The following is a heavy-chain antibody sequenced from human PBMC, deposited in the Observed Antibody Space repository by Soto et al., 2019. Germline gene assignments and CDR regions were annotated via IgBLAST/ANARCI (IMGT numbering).Heavy chain of an antibody. Sequence: QVQLQESGPGLVKPSQTLSLTCTVSGGSISSGGYYWSWIRQHPGKGLEWIGYIYYSGSTYYNPSRKTRVTISVDTSKNQSSLKLSSVTAADTAVYYCARDRLRSSGYEGLYAFDIWGQGTMVTVSS. J-gene: IGHJ3*02. CDR1: GGSISSGGYY. CDR3: ARDRLRSSGYEGLYAFDI. CDR2: IYYSGST. D-gene: IGHD3-22*01. V-gene: IGHV4-31*03.